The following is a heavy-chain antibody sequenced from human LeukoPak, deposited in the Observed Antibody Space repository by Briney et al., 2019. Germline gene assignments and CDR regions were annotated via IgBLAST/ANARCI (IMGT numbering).Heavy chain of an antibody. J-gene: IGHJ4*02. V-gene: IGHV1-2*02. CDR1: GYTFTCYY. CDR2: INPNSGGT. Sequence: GASVKVSCKASGYTFTCYYMHWVRQAPGQGLEWMGWINPNSGGTNYAQKFQGRVTMTRDTSISTAYMELSRLRSDDTAVYYCARAVDCSSTSCYLFDYWGQGTLVTVSS. D-gene: IGHD2-2*01. CDR3: ARAVDCSSTSCYLFDY.